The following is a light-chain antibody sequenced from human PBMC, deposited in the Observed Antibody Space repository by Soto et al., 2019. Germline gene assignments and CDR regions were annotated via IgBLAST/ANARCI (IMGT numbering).Light chain of an antibody. CDR2: DAS. CDR3: QHRMNWPLT. CDR1: QTVSSY. J-gene: IGKJ5*01. Sequence: IVLTQSTPTLALSPGERATLSCRASQTVSSYLLWYQQKRGQAPRLLIYDASNRATGIPARFSGSGSGTDFTLTISSLEPEDFAVYYCQHRMNWPLTFGQGTRLENK. V-gene: IGKV3-11*01.